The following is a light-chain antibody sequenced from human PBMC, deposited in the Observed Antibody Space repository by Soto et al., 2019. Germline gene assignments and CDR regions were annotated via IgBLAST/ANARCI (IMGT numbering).Light chain of an antibody. Sequence: DNQLTQSPSSLSASVGDKVTITCRASQSIRSYLNWVQQKPGKAPKLLIYDASSLQTGVPSRFSGSGSGTDFSLTISSLQPEDSATYYCQQLNTYPPWTFGQGTKVDNK. CDR2: DAS. J-gene: IGKJ1*01. CDR3: QQLNTYPPWT. V-gene: IGKV1-39*01. CDR1: QSIRSY.